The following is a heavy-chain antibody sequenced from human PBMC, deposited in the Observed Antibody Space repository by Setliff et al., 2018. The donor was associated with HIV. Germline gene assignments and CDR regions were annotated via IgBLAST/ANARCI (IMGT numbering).Heavy chain of an antibody. V-gene: IGHV1-18*01. D-gene: IGHD1-26*01. Sequence: ASVKVSCKSFGDTLTTYGINWVRQAPGQGLEWLGWISAYSGNTHYAQKVQGRVTMTTDTSTSTAYMGLRSLRLDDTAAYYCARGGWEQPEYFQHWGQGTLVTVSS. CDR1: GDTLTTYG. CDR2: ISAYSGNT. CDR3: ARGGWEQPEYFQH. J-gene: IGHJ1*01.